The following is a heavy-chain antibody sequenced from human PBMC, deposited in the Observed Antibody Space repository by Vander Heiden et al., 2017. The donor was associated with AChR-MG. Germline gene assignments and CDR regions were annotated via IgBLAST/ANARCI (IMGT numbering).Heavy chain of an antibody. J-gene: IGHJ3*01. V-gene: IGHV4-4*02. D-gene: IGHD2-15*01. CDR1: GGPISSSNW. Sequence: QAQLQASGPGLVKPSGTLSLTCAVSGGPISSSNWWGWVRQPPGKGLEWIGEVYHTGTTNYNPSLKSRVTISVDKSKNQFSLRLTSVTAADTAVYYCARDQSGFYCSGGSCAFDVWGQGTKVTVSS. CDR3: ARDQSGFYCSGGSCAFDV. CDR2: VYHTGTT.